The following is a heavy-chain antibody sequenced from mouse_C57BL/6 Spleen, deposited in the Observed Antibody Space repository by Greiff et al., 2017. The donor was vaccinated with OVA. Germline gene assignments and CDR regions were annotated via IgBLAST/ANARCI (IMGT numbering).Heavy chain of an antibody. CDR2: INPNNGGT. CDR1: GYTFTDYN. Sequence: EVQRVESGPELVKPGASVKIPCKASGYTFTDYNMDWVKQSHGTSLEWIGDINPNNGGTIYNQKFKGKATLTVDKSSSTAYMELRSLTSEDTAVYYCARGDYFFAYWGQGTLVTVSA. D-gene: IGHD1-1*01. CDR3: ARGDYFFAY. J-gene: IGHJ3*01. V-gene: IGHV1-18*01.